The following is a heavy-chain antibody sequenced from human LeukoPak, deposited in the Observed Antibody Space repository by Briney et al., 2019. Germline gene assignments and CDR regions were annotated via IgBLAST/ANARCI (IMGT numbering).Heavy chain of an antibody. Sequence: SQTLSLTCAISGDSVSSNSAVWNWIRQSPSRGLEWLGRTYYRSKWYIDYGASVRSRITISADTSKNQFSLQLNSVTPEDTAVYYCARGYYASGFDRWGQGTLVTVPS. CDR3: ARGYYASGFDR. CDR2: TYYRSKWYI. CDR1: GDSVSSNSAV. V-gene: IGHV6-1*01. D-gene: IGHD3-10*01. J-gene: IGHJ4*02.